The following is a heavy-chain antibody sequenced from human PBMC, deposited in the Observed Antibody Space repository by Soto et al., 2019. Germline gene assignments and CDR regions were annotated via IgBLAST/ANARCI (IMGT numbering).Heavy chain of an antibody. D-gene: IGHD6-19*01. V-gene: IGHV4-38-2*02. J-gene: IGHJ4*01. CDR2: IYHGGTT. Sequence: PSETLSLTCTGSCYSISSGSYWAWIRQPPGKGPEWIASIYHGGTTFYNPSLKSRITISVDTSNNQFSLKLTSVTAADTAVYYCARVHVMVVAGSTFDYWGHGTLVTVSS. CDR3: ARVHVMVVAGSTFDY. CDR1: CYSISSGSY.